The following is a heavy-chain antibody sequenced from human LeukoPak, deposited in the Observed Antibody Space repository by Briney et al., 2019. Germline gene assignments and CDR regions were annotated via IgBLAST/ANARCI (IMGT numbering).Heavy chain of an antibody. J-gene: IGHJ4*02. CDR2: IKQDGSEK. CDR3: ARVVTMIVVDHEELGFDY. D-gene: IGHD3-22*01. Sequence: GSLRLSCAASGFTFSSYWMRWVRQAPGKGLEWVANIKQDGSEKYYVDSVKGRFTISRDNAKNSLYLQMNSLRAEDTAVYYCARVVTMIVVDHEELGFDYWGQGTLVTVSS. V-gene: IGHV3-7*01. CDR1: GFTFSSYW.